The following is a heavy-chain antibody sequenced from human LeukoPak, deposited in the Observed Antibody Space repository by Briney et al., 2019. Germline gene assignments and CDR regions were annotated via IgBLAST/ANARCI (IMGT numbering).Heavy chain of an antibody. D-gene: IGHD3-3*01. V-gene: IGHV3-23*01. Sequence: GGSLRLSCEASGFTFSTHAMNWIRQTPGKGLEWLSVISGDVQTTTYASSVKGRFTISRDNSKNTLYLEMNSLRVEDTAIYYCAKDGYYSPANHFARLHFDLWGRGTRVTVSS. CDR1: GFTFSTHA. J-gene: IGHJ2*01. CDR3: AKDGYYSPANHFARLHFDL. CDR2: ISGDVQTT.